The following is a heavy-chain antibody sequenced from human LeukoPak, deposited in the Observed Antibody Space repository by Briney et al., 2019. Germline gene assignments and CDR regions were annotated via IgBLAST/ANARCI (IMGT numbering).Heavy chain of an antibody. CDR3: ARGYYHDSGTGLAYFDY. J-gene: IGHJ4*02. CDR1: GFSLSTYG. CDR2: IWYDGSNK. V-gene: IGHV3-33*01. Sequence: PGRSLRLSCAASGFSLSTYGMHWVRQAPGKGLEWVALIWYDGSNKYYADSVKGRFTISRDNSKNTVYLQMNSLPSDDTSLYYCARGYYHDSGTGLAYFDYWGQGTLVTVSS. D-gene: IGHD3-10*01.